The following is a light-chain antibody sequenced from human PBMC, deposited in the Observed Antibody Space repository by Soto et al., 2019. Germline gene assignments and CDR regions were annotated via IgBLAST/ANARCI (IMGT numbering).Light chain of an antibody. CDR1: QDINKN. Sequence: DIQLTQSPSSLSASVGDRVTITCQASQDINKNLIWYQQKPVKAPKLLIYDASDLETGVPSRFSGSGSGTGFTVTISSLHPEDFATYYCQQYESLPLTFGQGTRLEIK. CDR2: DAS. CDR3: QQYESLPLT. J-gene: IGKJ5*01. V-gene: IGKV1-33*01.